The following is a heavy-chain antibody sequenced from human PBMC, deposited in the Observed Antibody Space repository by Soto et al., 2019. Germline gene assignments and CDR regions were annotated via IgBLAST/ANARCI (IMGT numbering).Heavy chain of an antibody. Sequence: PSETLSLTCAVYGGSFSGYYWSWIRQPPGKGLEWIGEINHSGSTNYNPSLKSRVTISVDTSKNQFSLKLSSVTAADTAVYYCARARRVVVVPAAKAAPRGWLDPWGQGTMVPVYS. V-gene: IGHV4-34*01. J-gene: IGHJ5*02. CDR2: INHSGST. D-gene: IGHD2-2*01. CDR3: ARARRVVVVPAAKAAPRGWLDP. CDR1: GGSFSGYY.